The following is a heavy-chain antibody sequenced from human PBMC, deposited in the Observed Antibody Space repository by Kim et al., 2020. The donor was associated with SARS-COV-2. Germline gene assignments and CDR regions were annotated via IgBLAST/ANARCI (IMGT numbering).Heavy chain of an antibody. J-gene: IGHJ4*02. Sequence: GGSLRLSCSASGFTFSSYAMHWVRQAPGKGLEYVSAISSNGGSTYYADSVKGRFTISRDNSKNTLYLQMSSLRAEDTAVYYCVKALNYCSGGSCYSGGGYYFDYWGQGTLVTVSS. V-gene: IGHV3-64D*06. CDR2: ISSNGGST. CDR3: VKALNYCSGGSCYSGGGYYFDY. D-gene: IGHD2-15*01. CDR1: GFTFSSYA.